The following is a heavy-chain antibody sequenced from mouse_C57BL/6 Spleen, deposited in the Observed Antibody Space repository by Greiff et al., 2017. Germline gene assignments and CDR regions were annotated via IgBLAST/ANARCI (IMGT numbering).Heavy chain of an antibody. D-gene: IGHD2-1*01. CDR3: ARRGYYGNYGWYFDV. CDR1: GYTFTSYW. V-gene: IGHV1-69*01. CDR2: IDPSDSYT. Sequence: QVQLQQPGAELVMPGASVKLSCKASGYTFTSYWMHWVKQRPGQGLEWIGEIDPSDSYTNYNQKFKGKSTLTVDKSSSTAYMQLSSLTSEDSAVYYGARRGYYGNYGWYFDVWGTGTTFTVSS. J-gene: IGHJ1*03.